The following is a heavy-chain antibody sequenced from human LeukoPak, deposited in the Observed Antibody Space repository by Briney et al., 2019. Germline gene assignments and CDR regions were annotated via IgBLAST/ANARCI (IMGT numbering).Heavy chain of an antibody. CDR2: IRGSGGST. V-gene: IGHV3-23*01. CDR3: AKDGDSRGYYSTYFNY. D-gene: IGHD3-22*01. Sequence: GGTLRHSCAASGFTFSSHAMSSVRQAPGKGLEWVSAIRGSGGSTYYADSVKGQFTISRDNSKNTLHLQMNSLRAEDTAVYYCAKDGDSRGYYSTYFNYWGQGILVTVSS. J-gene: IGHJ4*02. CDR1: GFTFSSHA.